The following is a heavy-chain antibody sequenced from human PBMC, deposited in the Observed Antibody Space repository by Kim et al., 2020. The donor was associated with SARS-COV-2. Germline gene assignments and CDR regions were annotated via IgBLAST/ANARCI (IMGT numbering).Heavy chain of an antibody. V-gene: IGHV3-11*01. CDR3: ARDPDIVVVVAATHFDY. D-gene: IGHD2-15*01. J-gene: IGHJ4*02. CDR2: ISSSGSTI. Sequence: GGSLRLSCAASGFTFSDYYMSWIRQAPGKGLEWVSYISSSGSTIYYADSVKGRFTISRDNAKNSLYLQMNSLRAEDTAVYYCARDPDIVVVVAATHFDYWGQGTLVTVSS. CDR1: GFTFSDYY.